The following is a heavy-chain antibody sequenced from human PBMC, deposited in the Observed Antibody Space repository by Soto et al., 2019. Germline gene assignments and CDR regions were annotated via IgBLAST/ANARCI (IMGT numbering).Heavy chain of an antibody. CDR1: GDSISSGDYY. CDR2: IYYSGNT. J-gene: IGHJ4*02. CDR3: AIDFNRYISPPGPLAY. V-gene: IGHV4-30-4*01. Sequence: QVQLRESGPGLVKPSQTLSLTCTVSGDSISSGDYYWSWIRQPPGKGLEWIGGIYYSGNTYYNPSLKRRFSISVDTSTNQFSLQLRSVTVADTAVYYCAIDFNRYISPPGPLAYLCLATLVTVSS. D-gene: IGHD2-2*02.